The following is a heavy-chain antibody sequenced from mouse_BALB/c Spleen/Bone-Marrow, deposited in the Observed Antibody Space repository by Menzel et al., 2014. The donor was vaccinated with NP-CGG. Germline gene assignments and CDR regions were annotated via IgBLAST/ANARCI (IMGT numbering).Heavy chain of an antibody. CDR3: ARRDGGPMDY. CDR1: GFTFSSYG. V-gene: IGHV5-6*01. D-gene: IGHD2-3*01. J-gene: IGHJ4*01. Sequence: VHVKQSGGDLVKPGGSLKLSCAASGFTFSSYGMSWVRQTPDKRLEWVATISSGGSYTYYPDSVKGRFTISRDNAKNTLYLQMSSLKSEDTAMYYCARRDGGPMDYWGQGTSVTVSS. CDR2: ISSGGSYT.